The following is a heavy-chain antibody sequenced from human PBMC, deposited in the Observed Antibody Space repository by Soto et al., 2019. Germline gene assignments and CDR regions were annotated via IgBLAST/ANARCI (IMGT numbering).Heavy chain of an antibody. V-gene: IGHV3-11*06. CDR1: GFTFSDYY. CDR3: ARTPGVITVISAFDH. J-gene: IGHJ4*02. CDR2: IRSTSSDT. Sequence: PGGSLRLSCAASGFTFSDYYTSWIRQAPGKGLEWVSYIRSTSSDTNYADSVKGRFTISRDNAKNSLYLQMNSLRVEDTAVYYCARTPGVITVISAFDHWGQGTPVTVYS. D-gene: IGHD3-22*01.